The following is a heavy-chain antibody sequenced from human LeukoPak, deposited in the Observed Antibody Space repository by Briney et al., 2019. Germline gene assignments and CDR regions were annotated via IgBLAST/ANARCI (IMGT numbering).Heavy chain of an antibody. J-gene: IGHJ5*02. D-gene: IGHD2-21*01. CDR3: AGHSAVAGGDPGSNWFDP. CDR2: IYPGDSDT. V-gene: IGHV5-51*01. Sequence: GESLKISCKGSGYSFTRYWIGWVRQMPGKGLEWMGIIYPGDSDTRYRPSFQGQVIISTDNSISTAYLQWSSLKASDTAMYYCAGHSAVAGGDPGSNWFDPWGQGTLVTVSS. CDR1: GYSFTRYW.